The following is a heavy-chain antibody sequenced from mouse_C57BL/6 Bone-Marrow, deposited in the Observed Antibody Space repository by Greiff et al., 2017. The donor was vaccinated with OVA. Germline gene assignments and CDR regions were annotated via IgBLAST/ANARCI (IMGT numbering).Heavy chain of an antibody. Sequence: QVQLQQSGAELVRPGPSVKMSCKASGYTFTNYWIGWAKQRPGHGLEWIGDIYPGGGYTNYNEKFKGKATLTADKSSSTAYMQFSSLTSEDSAIYYCARGGYYGSSYAYWGQGTLVTVSA. CDR1: GYTFTNYW. V-gene: IGHV1-63*01. D-gene: IGHD1-1*01. CDR3: ARGGYYGSSYAY. J-gene: IGHJ3*01. CDR2: IYPGGGYT.